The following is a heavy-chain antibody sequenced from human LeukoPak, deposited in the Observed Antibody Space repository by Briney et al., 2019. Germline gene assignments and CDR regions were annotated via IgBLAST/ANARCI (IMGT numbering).Heavy chain of an antibody. V-gene: IGHV1-8*03. CDR2: MNPNSGNT. Sequence: ASVKVSCKASGYTFTSYDINWVRQATGQGLEWMGWMNPNSGNTGYAQKFQGRVTITRDTSTSTVYMELSSLRSEDTAVYYCARGGRRTGTVNDYWGQGTLVTVSS. CDR3: ARGGRRTGTVNDY. CDR1: GYTFTSYD. D-gene: IGHD4-11*01. J-gene: IGHJ4*02.